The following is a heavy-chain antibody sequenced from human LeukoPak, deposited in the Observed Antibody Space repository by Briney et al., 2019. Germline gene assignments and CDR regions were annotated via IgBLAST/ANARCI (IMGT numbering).Heavy chain of an antibody. CDR2: ISTSGSTI. CDR3: AKGGVVHAFDI. CDR1: GFTFSDYF. Sequence: PGGSLRLSCGASGFTFSDYFMTWIRQAPEKGLEWVSYISTSGSTIYYADSVKGRFTISRDNSKNTLYLQMNSLRAEDTAVYYCAKGGVVHAFDIWGQGTMVTVSS. J-gene: IGHJ3*02. V-gene: IGHV3-11*01. D-gene: IGHD2-15*01.